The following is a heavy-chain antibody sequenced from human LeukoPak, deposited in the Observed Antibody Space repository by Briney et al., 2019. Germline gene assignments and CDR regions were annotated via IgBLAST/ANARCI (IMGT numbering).Heavy chain of an antibody. V-gene: IGHV3-7*03. CDR1: GFTFSSYW. J-gene: IGHJ4*02. CDR2: MKQDGSEK. Sequence: PGGSLRLSCVVSGFTFSSYWMSWVRQAPGQGLEWVANMKQDGSEKYYVDSVKGRFTISRDNAKNSLYLQMNSLRAEDTAVYYCARAPYYSQVEIYFDYWGQGTLVTVSS. CDR3: ARAPYYSQVEIYFDY. D-gene: IGHD3-22*01.